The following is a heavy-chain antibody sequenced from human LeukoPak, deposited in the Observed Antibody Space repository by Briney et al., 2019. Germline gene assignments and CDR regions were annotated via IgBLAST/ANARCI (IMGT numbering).Heavy chain of an antibody. V-gene: IGHV4-39*01. J-gene: IGHJ4*02. D-gene: IGHD1-26*01. CDR3: ARRAQRSSGSYYGY. CDR1: GGSISSSGYY. Sequence: SETLSLTCTVSGGSISSSGYYWGWIRQPPVKGLEWIGSFYYSGSTFYNPSLKSRVTISVDTSKNQFSLNLSSVTAADTAVYYCARRAQRSSGSYYGYWGQGPLVTVSS. CDR2: FYYSGST.